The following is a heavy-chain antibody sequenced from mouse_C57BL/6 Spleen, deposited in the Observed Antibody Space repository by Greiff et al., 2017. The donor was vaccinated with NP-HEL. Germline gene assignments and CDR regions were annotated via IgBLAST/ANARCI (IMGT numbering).Heavy chain of an antibody. CDR2: IHPNSGST. CDR1: GYTFTSYW. CDR3: ARSERYFDY. J-gene: IGHJ2*01. Sequence: QVQLQQPGAELVKPGASVKLSCKASGYTFTSYWMHWVKQRPGQGLEWIGMIHPNSGSTNYTEKFKSKATLTVAKSSSTAYMQLSSLTSEEAAVYYCARSERYFDYWGQGTTLTVSS. V-gene: IGHV1-64*01.